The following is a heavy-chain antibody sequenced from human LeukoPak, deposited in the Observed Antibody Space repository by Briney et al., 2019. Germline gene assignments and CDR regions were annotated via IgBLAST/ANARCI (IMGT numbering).Heavy chain of an antibody. V-gene: IGHV4-34*01. Sequence: PSETLSLTCAVYGGSFSGYYWSWIRQPPGKGLEWIGEINHNGSTNYNPSLKSRVTISVDTSKNQFSLKLSSVTAADTAVYYCARGFIQNNIAARPRRLGWFDPWGQGTLVTVSS. CDR1: GGSFSGYY. J-gene: IGHJ5*02. D-gene: IGHD6-6*01. CDR3: ARGFIQNNIAARPRRLGWFDP. CDR2: INHNGST.